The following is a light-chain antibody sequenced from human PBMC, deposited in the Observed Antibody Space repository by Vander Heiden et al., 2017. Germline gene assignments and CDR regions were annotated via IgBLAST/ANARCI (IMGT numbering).Light chain of an antibody. CDR2: GAS. CDR3: QNYNSYPWT. V-gene: IGKV1-5*03. CDR1: QSISTW. Sequence: DIQMTQSPSTLSASVGDRVTITCRASQSISTWLAWYQQKPGKAPKFLIYGASSLETGVPSRFSGSGSGTEFTLTISSLQPDEFATYYCQNYNSYPWTFGQGTKVEIK. J-gene: IGKJ1*01.